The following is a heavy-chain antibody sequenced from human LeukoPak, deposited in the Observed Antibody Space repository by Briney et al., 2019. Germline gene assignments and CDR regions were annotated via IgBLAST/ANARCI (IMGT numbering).Heavy chain of an antibody. D-gene: IGHD6-19*01. Sequence: PGGSLRLSCAASGFTFSSYMNWVRQAPGKGLEWVAAINPDGSGKYFVDSVRGRFTISRDDAENSLYLQMNSLRVEDTAVYYCARDRGYSSYDYWGQGTMVTVSS. CDR1: GFTFSSY. CDR3: ARDRGYSSYDY. V-gene: IGHV3-7*01. CDR2: INPDGSGK. J-gene: IGHJ4*02.